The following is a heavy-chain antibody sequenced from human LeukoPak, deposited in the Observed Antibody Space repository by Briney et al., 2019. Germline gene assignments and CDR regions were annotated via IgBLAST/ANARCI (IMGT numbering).Heavy chain of an antibody. J-gene: IGHJ4*02. D-gene: IGHD3-22*01. CDR3: ARGPPYYYDSSGYLNY. CDR1: GYTFTSYD. CDR2: MDPNSGNT. V-gene: IGHV1-8*01. Sequence: ASVKVSCKASGYTFTSYDINWVRQATGQGLEWMGWMDPNSGNTGYVQKFQGRVTMTRNTSITTAYMELSSLRSEDTAVYYCARGPPYYYDSSGYLNYWGQGTLVTVSS.